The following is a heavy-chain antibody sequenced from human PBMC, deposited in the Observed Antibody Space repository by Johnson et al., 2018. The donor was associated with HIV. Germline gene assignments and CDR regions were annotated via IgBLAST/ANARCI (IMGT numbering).Heavy chain of an antibody. D-gene: IGHD1-26*01. CDR2: IYGGGIT. CDR1: GFNVSSDY. CDR3: TTGQWEPTRVDAFDI. Sequence: VQLVESGGGLVQPGGSLRLSCAASGFNVSSDYMNWVRQVPGKGLEWVSLIYGGGITYNADSVKGRFTISRDNFKNTLYLQMNSLIAEDTAVYYCTTGQWEPTRVDAFDIWGQGTMVTVSS. V-gene: IGHV3-66*01. J-gene: IGHJ3*02.